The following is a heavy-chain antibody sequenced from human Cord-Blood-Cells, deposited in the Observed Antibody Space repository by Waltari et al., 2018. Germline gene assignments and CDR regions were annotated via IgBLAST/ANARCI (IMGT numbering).Heavy chain of an antibody. D-gene: IGHD1-26*01. J-gene: IGHJ4*02. CDR2: ISYDGSNK. CDR3: AKDGGSYYFDY. Sequence: QLQLVASGGGVVQPGRSLRLSCAASGFTFSSYGMPWVRQAPGKGLEWVAVISYDGSNKYYADSVKGRFTISRDNSKNTLYLQMNSLRAEDTAVYYCAKDGGSYYFDYWGQGTLVTVSS. CDR1: GFTFSSYG. V-gene: IGHV3-30*18.